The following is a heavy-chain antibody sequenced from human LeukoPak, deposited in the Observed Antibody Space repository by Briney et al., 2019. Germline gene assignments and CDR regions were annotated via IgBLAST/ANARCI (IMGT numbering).Heavy chain of an antibody. CDR1: GGSISSGDYY. J-gene: IGHJ5*02. V-gene: IGHV4-30-4*01. Sequence: SQTLSLTCTVSGGSISSGDYYWSWIRQPPGKGLEWIVYIYYSGSTYYNPSLKSRVTISVYTSKNQFSLKLSSVTAADTAVYYCASRYCSGGSCYSGSWFDPWGQGTLVTVSS. D-gene: IGHD2-15*01. CDR2: IYYSGST. CDR3: ASRYCSGGSCYSGSWFDP.